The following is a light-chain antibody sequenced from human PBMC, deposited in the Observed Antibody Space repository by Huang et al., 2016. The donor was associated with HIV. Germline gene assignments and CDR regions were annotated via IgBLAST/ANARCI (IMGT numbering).Light chain of an antibody. CDR2: AAS. J-gene: IGKJ1*01. V-gene: IGKV1-6*02. Sequence: AIQMNQSPSSLSASVGDRVSISCRASKGVRNDLAWYQQRPGKAHKLLIYAASSLENGVPSIFSGSQSGTDFTLTISSLQPEDFATYYCLQHYIFPPTFGQGTRVEIK. CDR3: LQHYIFPPT. CDR1: KGVRND.